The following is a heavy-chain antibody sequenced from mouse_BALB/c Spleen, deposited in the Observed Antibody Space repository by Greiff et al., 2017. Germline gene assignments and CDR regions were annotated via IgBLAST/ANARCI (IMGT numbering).Heavy chain of an antibody. CDR3: ARPHYYGSSFFAY. D-gene: IGHD1-1*01. CDR2: IYPGDGDT. V-gene: IGHV1-87*01. Sequence: QVQLQQSGAELARPGASVKLSCKASGYTFTSYWMQWVKQRPGQGLEWIGAIYPGDGDTRYTQKFKGKATLTADKSSSTAYMQLSSLASEDSAVYYCARPHYYGSSFFAYWGQGTLVTVSA. J-gene: IGHJ3*01. CDR1: GYTFTSYW.